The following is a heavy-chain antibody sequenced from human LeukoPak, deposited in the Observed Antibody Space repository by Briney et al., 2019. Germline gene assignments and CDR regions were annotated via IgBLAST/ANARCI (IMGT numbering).Heavy chain of an antibody. CDR1: GGSISSSSYY. Sequence: PSETLSLTCTVSGGSISSSSYYWGWIRQPPGKGLEWIGSIYYSGSTYYNPSLKSRVTISVDTSKNQFSLKLSSVTAADTAVYYCARGLAVAGTDAFDIWGQGTMVTVSS. D-gene: IGHD6-19*01. CDR2: IYYSGST. J-gene: IGHJ3*02. CDR3: ARGLAVAGTDAFDI. V-gene: IGHV4-39*07.